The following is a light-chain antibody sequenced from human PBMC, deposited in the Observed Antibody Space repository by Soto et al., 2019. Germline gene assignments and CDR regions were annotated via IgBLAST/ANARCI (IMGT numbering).Light chain of an antibody. CDR1: QGISTY. Sequence: DIKMTQSPSSLSASVGDRVTITCRASQGISTYLNWYQQKPGKAPKVLIYAASSLQSGVPSRFSGSGPETDFTLTISSLQPEDFATYSCQQSNSITWTFGQGTKVDVK. CDR3: QQSNSITWT. CDR2: AAS. V-gene: IGKV1-39*01. J-gene: IGKJ1*01.